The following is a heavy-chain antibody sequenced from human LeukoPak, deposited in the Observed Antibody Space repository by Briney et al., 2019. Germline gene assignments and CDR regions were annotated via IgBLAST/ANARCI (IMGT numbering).Heavy chain of an antibody. CDR1: GGSISSGGYY. J-gene: IGHJ5*02. CDR2: IYYSGST. Sequence: PSETLSLTCTVSGGSISSGGYYWSWIRQHPGKGLEWIGYIYYSGSTYYNPSLKSRVTISVDTSKNQFSLKLNSVTAADTAVYYCARVDGVAVVATRTLYNWFDPWGQGTLVTVSA. D-gene: IGHD2-15*01. CDR3: ARVDGVAVVATRTLYNWFDP. V-gene: IGHV4-31*03.